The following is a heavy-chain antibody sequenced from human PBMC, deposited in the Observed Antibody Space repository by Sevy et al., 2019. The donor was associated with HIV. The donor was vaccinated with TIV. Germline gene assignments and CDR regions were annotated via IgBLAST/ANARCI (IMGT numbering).Heavy chain of an antibody. CDR3: ATKRHYYDRSGYSKRTDALDI. CDR2: IIPIFGTA. D-gene: IGHD3-22*01. CDR1: GGTFSSYA. V-gene: IGHV1-69*13. J-gene: IGHJ3*02. Sequence: ASVKVSCKASGGTFSSYAISWVRQAPGQGLEWMGRIIPIFGTANYAQKFQGRVTITADESTSTAYMELGSLRSEDTAVYYCATKRHYYDRSGYSKRTDALDIWGQGTMVTVSS.